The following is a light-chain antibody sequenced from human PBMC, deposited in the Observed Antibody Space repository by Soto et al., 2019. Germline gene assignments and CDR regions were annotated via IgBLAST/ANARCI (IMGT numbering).Light chain of an antibody. CDR2: DAS. V-gene: IGKV1-5*01. Sequence: DIQMTQSPSTLSASVGDRFTITFRASQSISSWLAWYQQKPGKAPKLLIYDASSLESGVPSRFSGSGSGTEFTLTISSLQPDDFATYYCQQYNGYTWTFGQGTKVDI. CDR1: QSISSW. CDR3: QQYNGYTWT. J-gene: IGKJ1*01.